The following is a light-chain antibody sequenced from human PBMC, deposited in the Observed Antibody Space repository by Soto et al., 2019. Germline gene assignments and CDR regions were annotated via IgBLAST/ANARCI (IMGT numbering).Light chain of an antibody. Sequence: QSVLTQPPSVSGAPGQRVTISCTGSSSNIGEGYDVHWYQQLPGTAPKVLIYGNSNRPSGVPDRFSGSKSGTSASLAITGLQAEDESDYYCRSYASRLSGLVFGTGTKVTVL. CDR2: GNS. CDR1: SSNIGEGYD. J-gene: IGLJ1*01. CDR3: RSYASRLSGLV. V-gene: IGLV1-40*01.